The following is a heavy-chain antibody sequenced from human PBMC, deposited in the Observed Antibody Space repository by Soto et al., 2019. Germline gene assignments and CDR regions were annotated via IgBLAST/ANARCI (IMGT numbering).Heavy chain of an antibody. CDR1: GFTFSNYW. V-gene: IGHV3-74*01. CDR2: IKADGSST. Sequence: GGSLRLSCAASGFTFSNYWMHWVRQAPGKGLVWVSRIKADGSSTNYADSVKGRFTISRDNAKNTLYLVINSLRVEDTAVYFCTRERFDPWGQGTLVTV. J-gene: IGHJ5*02. CDR3: TRERFDP.